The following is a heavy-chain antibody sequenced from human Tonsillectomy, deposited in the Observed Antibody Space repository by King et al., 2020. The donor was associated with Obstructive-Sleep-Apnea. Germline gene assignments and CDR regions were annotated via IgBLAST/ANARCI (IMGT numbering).Heavy chain of an antibody. Sequence: DVQLVESGGGLVQPGRTLRLSCAASGFTFDDYAMHWVRQAPGKGLEWVSGISWNSGSIGYADSVKGRFTISRDNAKNSLYLQMNSLRAEDTALYYCAKDIRGWYGPFDYWGQGTLVTVSS. CDR1: GFTFDDYA. V-gene: IGHV3-9*01. J-gene: IGHJ4*02. CDR2: ISWNSGSI. CDR3: AKDIRGWYGPFDY. D-gene: IGHD6-19*01.